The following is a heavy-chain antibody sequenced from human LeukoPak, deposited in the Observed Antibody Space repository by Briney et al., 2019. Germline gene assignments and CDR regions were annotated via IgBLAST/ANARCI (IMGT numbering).Heavy chain of an antibody. V-gene: IGHV1-2*02. Sequence: ASVKASCKASGYTFTGYYMHWVRQAPGQGLEWMGWINPNSGGTNYAQKFQGRVTMTRDTSISTAYMELSRLRSNDTAVYYCAREVSGIAVAGAYYFDYWGQGTLVTVSS. CDR1: GYTFTGYY. J-gene: IGHJ4*02. D-gene: IGHD6-19*01. CDR2: INPNSGGT. CDR3: AREVSGIAVAGAYYFDY.